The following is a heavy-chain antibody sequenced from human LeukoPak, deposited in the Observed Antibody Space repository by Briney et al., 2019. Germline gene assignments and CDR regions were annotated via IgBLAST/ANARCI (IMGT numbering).Heavy chain of an antibody. J-gene: IGHJ4*02. CDR2: IIPIFGTS. CDR3: AFEGYNYGYN. D-gene: IGHD5-18*01. Sequence: ASVTVSCKASGGTFSSYAINWVRQAPGQGLEWMGGIIPIFGTSNYAHKFQGRVTITADESTSTVYMELSSLRSDDTAIYYCAFEGYNYGYNWGQGTLVTVSS. V-gene: IGHV1-69*13. CDR1: GGTFSSYA.